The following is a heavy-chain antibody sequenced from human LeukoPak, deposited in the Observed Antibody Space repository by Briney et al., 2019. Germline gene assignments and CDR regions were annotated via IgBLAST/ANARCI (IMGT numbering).Heavy chain of an antibody. D-gene: IGHD2-8*01. CDR3: AANRREYAVWGY. CDR1: VGSISSGGYS. Sequence: PSETLSLTCAVSVGSISSGGYSWSWIRQPPGKGLEWIGYIYQSGSTYYNPSLESRVHISVDRSKNQFSLKLSSVTAADTAVYYCAANRREYAVWGYWGQGTLVTVSS. CDR2: IYQSGST. J-gene: IGHJ4*02. V-gene: IGHV4-30-2*01.